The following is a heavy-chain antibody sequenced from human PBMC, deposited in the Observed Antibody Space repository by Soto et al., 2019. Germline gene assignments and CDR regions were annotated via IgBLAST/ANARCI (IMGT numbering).Heavy chain of an antibody. CDR1: GYTFTTNF. CDR2: ISPGGGTT. V-gene: IGHV1-46*03. CDR3: ASTPYDSDAFDF. Sequence: VQLVQSGAEVKKPGASVKISCKASGYTFTTNFIHWIRQAPGQGLEWVGIISPGGGTTVYAQKFQSRVTMTKDTATSTVYMELRSLRYEDTAVFYCASTPYDSDAFDFWRQGTMVIVSS. J-gene: IGHJ3*01. D-gene: IGHD3-16*01.